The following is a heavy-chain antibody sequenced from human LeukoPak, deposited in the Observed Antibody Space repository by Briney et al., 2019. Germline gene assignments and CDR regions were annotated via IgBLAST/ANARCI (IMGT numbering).Heavy chain of an antibody. D-gene: IGHD2-2*01. V-gene: IGHV4-34*01. CDR2: INHSGST. Sequence: PSETLSLTCAVYGGSFSGYYWSWIRQPPGKGLEWIGEINHSGSTNYNPSLKSRVTISVDTSKNQFSLKLSSVTAADTAVYYCARGTDCSSTSCPKVWKYYFDHWGQGTLVTVSS. CDR3: ARGTDCSSTSCPKVWKYYFDH. J-gene: IGHJ4*02. CDR1: GGSFSGYY.